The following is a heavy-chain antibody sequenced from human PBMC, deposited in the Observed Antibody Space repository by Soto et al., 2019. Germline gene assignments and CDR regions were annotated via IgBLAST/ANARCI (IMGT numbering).Heavy chain of an antibody. CDR3: ARVCNSYYDSSGYSPRRGALDY. CDR2: IYSGGST. D-gene: IGHD3-22*01. V-gene: IGHV3-66*01. J-gene: IGHJ4*02. CDR1: GFTVSSNY. Sequence: PGGSLRLSCAASGFTVSSNYMSWVRQAPGKGLEWVSVIYSGGSTYYADSVKGRFTISRDNSKNTLYLQMNSLRAEDTAVFYCARVCNSYYDSSGYSPRRGALDYWGQGT.